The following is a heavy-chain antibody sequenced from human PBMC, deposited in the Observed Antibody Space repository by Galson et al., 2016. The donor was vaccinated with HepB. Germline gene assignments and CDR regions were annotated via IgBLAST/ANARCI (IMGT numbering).Heavy chain of an antibody. V-gene: IGHV1-69*06. D-gene: IGHD4-17*01. CDR2: IIPIFGTA. J-gene: IGHJ6*02. CDR3: ARSRTFTVTTEIPYGMDV. CDR1: GGTFSSYG. Sequence: SVKVSCKASGGTFSSYGISWVRQAPGQGLEWMGGIIPIFGTANYAQNFQGRVTITADKSTNTAYMELSSLRSKDTAVYYCARSRTFTVTTEIPYGMDVWGQGTTVTVSS.